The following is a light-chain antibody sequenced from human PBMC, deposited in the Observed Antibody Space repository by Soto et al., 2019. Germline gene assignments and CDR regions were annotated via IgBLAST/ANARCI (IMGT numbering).Light chain of an antibody. CDR3: QQLNSYT. V-gene: IGKV1-9*01. CDR2: AAS. Sequence: DIQLTQSPSFLSASVGDRVTITCRASQGISSYLAWYQQKPRKAPKLLIYAASTLQSGVPSRFSGSGSGTEFTLTISNLQPEDFASYYCQQLNSYTFGQGTKLEIK. J-gene: IGKJ2*01. CDR1: QGISSY.